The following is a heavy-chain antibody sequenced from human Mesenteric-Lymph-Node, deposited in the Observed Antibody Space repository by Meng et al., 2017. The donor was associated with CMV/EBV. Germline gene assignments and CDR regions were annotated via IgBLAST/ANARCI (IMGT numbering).Heavy chain of an antibody. CDR2: VYYNGDT. J-gene: IGHJ6*02. Sequence: SETLSLTCTVSGGSISSHYWSWIRQPPGKGLEWIGYVYYNGDTNYNPSLKSRVSMSKDTSKNQFSLKLSSVNSADTAVYYCAREGHYDTRENYNYFNGVDVWGQGTTVTVSS. CDR3: AREGHYDTRENYNYFNGVDV. CDR1: GGSISSHY. D-gene: IGHD3-22*01. V-gene: IGHV4-59*11.